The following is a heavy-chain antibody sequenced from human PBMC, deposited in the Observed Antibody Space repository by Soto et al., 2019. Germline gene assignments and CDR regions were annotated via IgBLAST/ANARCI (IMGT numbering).Heavy chain of an antibody. CDR3: AGVGFASYSSGLTEYFQH. J-gene: IGHJ1*01. CDR2: IIPILGIA. CDR1: GGTFSSYT. D-gene: IGHD6-19*01. Sequence: ASVKVSCKASGGTFSSYTISWVRQAPGQGLEWMGRIIPILGIANYAQKFQGRVTITADKSTSTAYMELSSLRSEDTAVYYCAGVGFASYSSGLTEYFQHWGQGTLVTVSS. V-gene: IGHV1-69*02.